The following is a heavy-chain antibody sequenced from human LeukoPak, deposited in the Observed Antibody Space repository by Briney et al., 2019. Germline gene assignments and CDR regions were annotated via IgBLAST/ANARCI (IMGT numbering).Heavy chain of an antibody. V-gene: IGHV3-23*01. CDR1: GFTFSSYA. D-gene: IGHD6-13*01. CDR2: ICSNDNNT. Sequence: GGSLRLSCAASGFTFSSYAMNWVRQAPGKGLEWVSAICSNDNNTYYANSVKGRFTISRDNSKNTLSLQLNSLRAEDTAVYYCAKGTSSSWYSAPNYWGQGTLVTVSS. CDR3: AKGTSSSWYSAPNY. J-gene: IGHJ4*02.